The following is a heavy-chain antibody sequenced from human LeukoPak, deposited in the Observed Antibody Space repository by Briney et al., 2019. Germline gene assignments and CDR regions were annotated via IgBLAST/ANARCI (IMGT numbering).Heavy chain of an antibody. CDR2: INHSGST. Sequence: SETLSFTCAVYGGSFSGYYWSWIRQPPGKGLEWIGEINHSGSTNYNPSLKSRVTISVDTSKNQFSLKLSSVTAADTAVYYCAIYRDGYNFGFDYWGQGTLVTVSS. V-gene: IGHV4-34*01. CDR3: AIYRDGYNFGFDY. D-gene: IGHD5-24*01. J-gene: IGHJ4*02. CDR1: GGSFSGYY.